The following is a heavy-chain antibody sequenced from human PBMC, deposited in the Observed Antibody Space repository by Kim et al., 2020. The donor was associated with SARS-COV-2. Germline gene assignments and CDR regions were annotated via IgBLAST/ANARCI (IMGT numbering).Heavy chain of an antibody. CDR2: MDHSGST. CDR3: ARGPRYYDFWSGYYAGWFDP. V-gene: IGHV4-34*01. D-gene: IGHD3-3*01. CDR1: GGSFNDYF. Sequence: SETLSLTCAVYGGSFNDYFRSWIRQPTGKGLEWIGEMDHSGSTNYKPSLKSRVTMSIDTSKNQFSLKLTSVTAADTAVYYCARGPRYYDFWSGYYAGWFDPWGQGTLVTVSS. J-gene: IGHJ5*02.